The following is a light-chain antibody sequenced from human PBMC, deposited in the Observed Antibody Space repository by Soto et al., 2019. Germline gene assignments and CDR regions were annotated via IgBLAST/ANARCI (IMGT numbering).Light chain of an antibody. V-gene: IGLV1-51*01. Sequence: QSVLTQPPSVSAAPGQKVTISCSGSGSNIGNNYVSWYQQLPGTAPKLLIYDNNKRPSGIPDRFSGSKSGTSATLGITGLQTGDEADYYCGTWDSSLSGVFGGGTKLTVL. CDR2: DNN. CDR3: GTWDSSLSGV. J-gene: IGLJ2*01. CDR1: GSNIGNNY.